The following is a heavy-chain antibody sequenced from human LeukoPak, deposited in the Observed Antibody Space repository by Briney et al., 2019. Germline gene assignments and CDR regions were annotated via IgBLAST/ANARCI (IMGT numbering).Heavy chain of an antibody. V-gene: IGHV3-23*01. CDR1: GFTFSSHA. CDR3: AKAEHLLPEYVQR. J-gene: IGHJ1*01. D-gene: IGHD1/OR15-1a*01. Sequence: GGSLRLSCEGSGFTFSSHAMTWVRQTPGKGLEWVSSISGSGGSTYHADSVKGRFTISRDNSKNTVSLQMSSLRVEDTAMYYCAKAEHLLPEYVQRWGQGTLVTVSS. CDR2: ISGSGGST.